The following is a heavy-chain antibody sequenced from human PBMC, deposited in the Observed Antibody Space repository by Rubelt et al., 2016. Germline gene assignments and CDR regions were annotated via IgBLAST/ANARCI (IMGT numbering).Heavy chain of an antibody. CDR2: ISYDGSNK. CDR3: TTAMGYYGSGSYSYYYYYGMDV. CDR1: A. V-gene: IGHV3-30*04. D-gene: IGHD3-10*01. J-gene: IGHJ6*02. Sequence: AMHWVRQAPGKGLEWVAVISYDGSNKYYADSVKGRFTISRDNSKNTLYLQMNSLKTEDTAVYYCTTAMGYYGSGSYSYYYYYGMDVWGQGTTVTVSS.